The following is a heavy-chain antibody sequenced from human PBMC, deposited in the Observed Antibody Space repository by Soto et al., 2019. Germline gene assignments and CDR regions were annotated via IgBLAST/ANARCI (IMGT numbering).Heavy chain of an antibody. CDR2: IKSKADGGTI. Sequence: GGSLRLSCAASGFTFSKAWMTWVRQAPGKGLEWIGRIKSKADGGTIDYAAPVKGRFSISRDDSENSLYLQMNSLRAEDTAVYYCVKDLNSSGWYEVDYYYYGMDVWGQGTTVTVSS. CDR3: VKDLNSSGWYEVDYYYYGMDV. J-gene: IGHJ6*02. CDR1: GFTFSKAW. V-gene: IGHV3-15*01. D-gene: IGHD6-19*01.